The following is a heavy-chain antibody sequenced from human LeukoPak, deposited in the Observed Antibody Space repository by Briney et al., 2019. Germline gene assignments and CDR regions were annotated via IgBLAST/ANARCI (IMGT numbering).Heavy chain of an antibody. CDR2: ISGSGGST. V-gene: IGHV3-23*01. CDR3: AKDKSGYSSGWSFDY. CDR1: GFTFRSYA. Sequence: GGSLRLSCAASGFTFRSYAMTWVRQAPGKGLEWVSAISGSGGSTYYADSVKGRFTISRDNSKNTLSLQIDSLGADDTAVYYCAKDKSGYSSGWSFDYWGQGTLVTVSS. D-gene: IGHD6-19*01. J-gene: IGHJ4*02.